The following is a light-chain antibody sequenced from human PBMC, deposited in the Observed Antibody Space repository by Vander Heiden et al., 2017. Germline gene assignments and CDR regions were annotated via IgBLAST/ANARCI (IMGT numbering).Light chain of an antibody. CDR2: RNN. Sequence: QSVLTQPPSASGTPGQRVTISCSGSSPNIGNNYVYWYQQVTGTAPKLLIHRNNQRPSGVPDRFSGSKSGTSASLAISGLRSEDEADYYCAAWDDRLGWMFGGGTKLTVL. V-gene: IGLV1-47*01. CDR3: AAWDDRLGWM. J-gene: IGLJ3*02. CDR1: SPNIGNNY.